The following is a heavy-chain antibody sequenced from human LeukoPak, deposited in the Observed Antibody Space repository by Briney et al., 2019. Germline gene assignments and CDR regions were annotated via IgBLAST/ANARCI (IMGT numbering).Heavy chain of an antibody. CDR2: ISSVSSTI. CDR3: ARVHGGYPFDQ. CDR1: GFTFSSYS. D-gene: IGHD2-15*01. J-gene: IGHJ4*02. Sequence: GGSLRLSCAASGFTFSSYSMNWVRQAPGKGLEWISFISSVSSTIFYADSVKGRFNISRDNVKNSLYLQMNGLRAEDTAVYYCARVHGGYPFDQWGQGTLVTVSS. V-gene: IGHV3-48*01.